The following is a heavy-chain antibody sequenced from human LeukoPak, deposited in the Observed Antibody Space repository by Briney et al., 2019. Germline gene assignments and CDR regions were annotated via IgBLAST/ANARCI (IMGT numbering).Heavy chain of an antibody. V-gene: IGHV3-21*01. CDR2: ISSSSYI. CDR3: ARGDGSSGAFDI. Sequence: PGGSLRLSCAASGFTFSSYSMNWVRQAPGKGLEWVSSISSSSYIYYADSVKGRFTISRDNAKNSLYLQMNSLRAEDTAVYYCARGDGSSGAFDIWGQGTMVTVSS. CDR1: GFTFSSYS. J-gene: IGHJ3*02.